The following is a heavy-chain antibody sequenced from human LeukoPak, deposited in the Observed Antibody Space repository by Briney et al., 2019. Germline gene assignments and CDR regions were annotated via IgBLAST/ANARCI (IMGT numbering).Heavy chain of an antibody. CDR1: GCTFSDYY. CDR2: ISSSGSTI. V-gene: IGHV3-11*01. D-gene: IGHD6-19*01. Sequence: PGGSLRLSCAASGCTFSDYYMSWIRQAPGKGLEWVSYISSSGSTIYYADSVKGRFTISRDNAKNSLYLQMNSLRAEDTAVYYCARGSGSGWRWRFDPWGQGTLVTVSS. J-gene: IGHJ5*02. CDR3: ARGSGSGWRWRFDP.